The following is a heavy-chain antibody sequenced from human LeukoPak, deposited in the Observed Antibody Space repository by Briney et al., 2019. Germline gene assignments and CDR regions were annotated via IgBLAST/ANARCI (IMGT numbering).Heavy chain of an antibody. J-gene: IGHJ5*02. D-gene: IGHD3-22*01. CDR3: ARPYYYDSRSDP. CDR2: TYYSGST. V-gene: IGHV4-30-4*01. Sequence: SQTLSLTCTVSGVSISSCDYYWSWIRQPPGKGLEWIGYTYYSGSTYYNPSLKSRVTISVDTYKNQFSMKLSSVTAADTAVYYCARPYYYDSRSDPWGQGTRVTVSS. CDR1: GVSISSCDYY.